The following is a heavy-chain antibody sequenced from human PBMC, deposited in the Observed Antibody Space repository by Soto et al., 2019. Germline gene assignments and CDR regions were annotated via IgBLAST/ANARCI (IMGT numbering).Heavy chain of an antibody. CDR3: AIGGSYYGSASDI. D-gene: IGHD1-26*01. CDR1: GFTFSSYG. V-gene: IGHV3-30*03. CDR2: ISYDGSNK. Sequence: PGGSLRLSCAASGFTFSSYGMHWVRQAPGKGLEWVAVISYDGSNKYYADSVKGRFTISRDNSKNTLYLQMNSLRAEDTAVYYCAIGGSYYGSASDIWGHGTMVT. J-gene: IGHJ3*02.